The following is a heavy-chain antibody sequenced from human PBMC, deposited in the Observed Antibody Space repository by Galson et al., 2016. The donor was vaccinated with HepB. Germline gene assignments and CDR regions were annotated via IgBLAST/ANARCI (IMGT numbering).Heavy chain of an antibody. CDR1: GMSVSTRALR. V-gene: IGHV2-70*04. D-gene: IGHD4-17*01. CDR3: ARHGRGDYVSFDD. Sequence: PALVKPTQTLTLICTLSGMSVSTRALRVSWIRQPPGKALEWLARIDWNDDKLYRTSLQTRLTIFTATSKNQVVLRMSNMDPVDTATYYCARHGRGDYVSFDDWGQGTLVTVSS. CDR2: IDWNDDK. J-gene: IGHJ4*02.